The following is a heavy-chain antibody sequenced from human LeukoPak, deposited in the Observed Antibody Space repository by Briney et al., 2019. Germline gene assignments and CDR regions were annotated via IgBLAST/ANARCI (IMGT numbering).Heavy chain of an antibody. D-gene: IGHD4-23*01. CDR2: ISRDAGAT. V-gene: IGHV3-23*01. Sequence: GGSLRLSCAASGFTFSNHGMTWVRQAPGRGLEWVSAISRDAGATFYADAVKGRFTISRDNSKNTLYLQMNGLRADDTAVYYCVKDPFYGGNPLYYFDYWGQGTLVTVSS. J-gene: IGHJ4*02. CDR1: GFTFSNHG. CDR3: VKDPFYGGNPLYYFDY.